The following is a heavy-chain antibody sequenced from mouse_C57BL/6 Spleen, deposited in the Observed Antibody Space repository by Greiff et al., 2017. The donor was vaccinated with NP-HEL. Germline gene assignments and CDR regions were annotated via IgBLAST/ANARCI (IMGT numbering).Heavy chain of an antibody. D-gene: IGHD1-1*01. V-gene: IGHV3-6*01. CDR3: ARDSNLDY. CDR1: GYSITSGYY. Sequence: DVKLQESGPGLVKPSQSLSLTCSVTGYSITSGYYWNWIRQFPGNKLEWMGYISYDGSNNYIPSLKNRISITRDTSKNQFFLKLNSVTTEDTATYYCARDSNLDYWGQGTTLTVSS. J-gene: IGHJ2*01. CDR2: ISYDGSN.